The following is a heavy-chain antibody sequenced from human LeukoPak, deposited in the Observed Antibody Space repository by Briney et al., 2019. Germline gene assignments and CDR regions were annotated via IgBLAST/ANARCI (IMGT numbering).Heavy chain of an antibody. CDR1: GGSISSSSYY. Sequence: SETLSLTCTVSGGSISSSSYYWGWIRQPPGKGLEWIGSIYYSGSTYYNPSLRSRVTISVDTSRNQFSLKLSSVTAADTAVYYCARVGGSYSRHAFDIWGQGTMVTVSS. CDR3: ARVGGSYSRHAFDI. D-gene: IGHD1-26*01. V-gene: IGHV4-39*07. CDR2: IYYSGST. J-gene: IGHJ3*02.